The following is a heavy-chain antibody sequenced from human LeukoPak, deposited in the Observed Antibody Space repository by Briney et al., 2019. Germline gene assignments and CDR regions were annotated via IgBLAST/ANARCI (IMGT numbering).Heavy chain of an antibody. CDR2: INPNSGGT. J-gene: IGHJ6*02. V-gene: IGHV1-2*06. CDR3: ARLTRFYYYYGMDV. Sequence: ASVKVSCKASGYTFTGYYMHWVRQAPGQGLGWMGRINPNSGGTNYAQKFQGRVTMTRDTSISTAYMELSRLRSDDTAVYYCARLTRFYYYYGMDVWGQGTTVTVSS. D-gene: IGHD3-16*01. CDR1: GYTFTGYY.